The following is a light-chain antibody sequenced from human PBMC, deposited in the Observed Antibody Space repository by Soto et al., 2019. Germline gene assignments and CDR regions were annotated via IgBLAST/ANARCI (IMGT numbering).Light chain of an antibody. CDR3: QQLYSYPVT. CDR2: ATS. J-gene: IGKJ2*01. V-gene: IGKV1-9*01. CDR1: QGISGY. Sequence: DIQLTQSPSFLSASVGDRVTVTCRASQGISGYLAWYQQKPGKAPKLLIYATSTLQSGVPSRFSGRGSGTEFTLTISSLQPEDFATYYCQQLYSYPVTFGQGTKLEIK.